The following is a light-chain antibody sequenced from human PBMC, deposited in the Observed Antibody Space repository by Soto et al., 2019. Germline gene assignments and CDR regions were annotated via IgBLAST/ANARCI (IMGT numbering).Light chain of an antibody. J-gene: IGLJ3*02. CDR1: SSDVGGYNS. Sequence: QSALTQPASVSGSPGQSITVSCTGTSSDVGGYNSVSWYQQHPGKTPKLMIFEVNNRPSGVSNRFSGSKSGNTASLTISGLQAEDEADYYCAAWDDSLNGPVFGGGTKLTVL. CDR2: EVN. V-gene: IGLV2-14*01. CDR3: AAWDDSLNGPV.